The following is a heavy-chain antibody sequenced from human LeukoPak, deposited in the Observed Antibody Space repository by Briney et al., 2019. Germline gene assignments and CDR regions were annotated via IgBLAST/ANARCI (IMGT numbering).Heavy chain of an antibody. Sequence: GGSLRLSCAASGFTFSNAWMSWVRQAPGKGLEWVSYISRSNNVYYADSVKGRFTISRDNAKNSLYLQMNSLRAEDTAVYYCAYSNSFDYWGQGTLVTVSS. CDR2: ISRSNNV. D-gene: IGHD4-11*01. V-gene: IGHV3-69-1*01. CDR3: AYSNSFDY. J-gene: IGHJ4*02. CDR1: GFTFSNAW.